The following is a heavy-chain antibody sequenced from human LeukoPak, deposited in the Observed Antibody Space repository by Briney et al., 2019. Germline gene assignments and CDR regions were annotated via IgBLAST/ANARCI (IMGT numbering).Heavy chain of an antibody. J-gene: IGHJ3*02. Sequence: ASVKVSCKASGYTFTGYYMHWVRQAPGQGLEWMGWINPNSGGTNYAQKFQGRVTMTRDTSISTAYMELSRLRSDDTAVYYCARESLEYSSSSDAFDIWGQGTMVTVSP. V-gene: IGHV1-2*02. CDR3: ARESLEYSSSSDAFDI. D-gene: IGHD6-6*01. CDR2: INPNSGGT. CDR1: GYTFTGYY.